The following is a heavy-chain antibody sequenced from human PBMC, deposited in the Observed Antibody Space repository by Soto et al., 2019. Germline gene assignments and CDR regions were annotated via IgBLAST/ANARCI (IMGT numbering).Heavy chain of an antibody. J-gene: IGHJ4*02. V-gene: IGHV1-24*01. CDR1: GYTLTELS. CDR2: FDPEDGET. Sequence: GASVKVSCKVSGYTLTELSMHWVRQAPGKGLEWMGGFDPEDGETIYAQKFQGRVTMTEDTSTDTAYMELSSLRSEDTAVYYCATVSPTSGSYGEFDYWGQGTLVTVSS. D-gene: IGHD1-26*01. CDR3: ATVSPTSGSYGEFDY.